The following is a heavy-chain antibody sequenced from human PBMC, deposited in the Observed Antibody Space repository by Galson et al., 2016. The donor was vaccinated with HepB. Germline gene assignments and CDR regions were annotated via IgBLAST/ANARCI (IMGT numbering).Heavy chain of an antibody. Sequence: SLRLSCAASGFTFNSYAITWVRQAPGKGLEWVSAISGSGDYTYYTESVKGRFTISGDNSKNTLYLQMNSLRDEDTAVYYCAKVGVTAYQYDILTGTFDSWGQGTLVTVSS. V-gene: IGHV3-23*01. CDR1: GFTFNSYA. D-gene: IGHD3-9*01. J-gene: IGHJ4*02. CDR3: AKVGVTAYQYDILTGTFDS. CDR2: ISGSGDYT.